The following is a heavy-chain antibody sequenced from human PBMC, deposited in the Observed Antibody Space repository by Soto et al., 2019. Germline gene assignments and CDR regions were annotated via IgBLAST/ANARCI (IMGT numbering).Heavy chain of an antibody. CDR1: GFTFDTYG. CDR2: ISYEGSNK. J-gene: IGHJ6*02. CDR3: ARVNPGNNLYYFNGLDV. V-gene: IGHV3-30-3*01. Sequence: GGSLRLSCAASGFTFDTYGIHWVRQAPGKGLEWVALISYEGSNKYYSDSVKGRFTISRDNSKSTLFLHMNSLRVEVTGVYYCARVNPGNNLYYFNGLDVWGQGTSVTVSS. D-gene: IGHD1-1*01.